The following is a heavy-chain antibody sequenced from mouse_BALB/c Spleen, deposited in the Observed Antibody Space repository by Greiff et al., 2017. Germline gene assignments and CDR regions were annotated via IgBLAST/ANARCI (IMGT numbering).Heavy chain of an antibody. CDR2: ISSGGSYT. V-gene: IGHV5-9-4*01. CDR1: GFTFSSYA. CDR3: ARDRDYYGSKGYFDV. J-gene: IGHJ1*01. D-gene: IGHD1-1*01. Sequence: EVQVVESGGGLVKPGGSLKLSCAASGFTFSSYAMSWVRQSPEKRLEWVAEISSGGSYTYYPDTVTGRFTISRDNAKNTLYLEMSSLRSEDTAMYYCARDRDYYGSKGYFDVWGAGTTVTVSS.